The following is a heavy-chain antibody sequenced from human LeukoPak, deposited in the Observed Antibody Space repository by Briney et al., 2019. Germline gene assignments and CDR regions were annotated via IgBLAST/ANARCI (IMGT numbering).Heavy chain of an antibody. J-gene: IGHJ5*02. CDR3: ARLLGTHINYFDP. CDR1: GGSISSSSYY. Sequence: SETLSLTCTVSGGSISSSSYYWGWIRQPPGKGLEWIGSIYYSGSTYYNPSLKSRVTISVDTSKNQFSLKLSSVTAADTAVYYCARLLGTHINYFDPWGQGTLVTVSS. V-gene: IGHV4-39*01. CDR2: IYYSGST. D-gene: IGHD2-21*01.